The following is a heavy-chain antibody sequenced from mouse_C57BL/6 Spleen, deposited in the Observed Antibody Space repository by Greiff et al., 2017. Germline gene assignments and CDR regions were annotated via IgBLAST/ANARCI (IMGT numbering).Heavy chain of an antibody. J-gene: IGHJ3*01. D-gene: IGHD2-3*01. CDR3: ATYDGFSFAY. Sequence: VQLQQPGAELVRPGSSVKLSCKDSGYTFTSYWMHWVKQRPIQGLEWIGNIDPSDSETHYNQKFKDKATLTVDKSSSTAYMQLSSLTSEDSAVYYCATYDGFSFAYWGQGTLVTVSA. CDR2: IDPSDSET. CDR1: GYTFTSYW. V-gene: IGHV1-52*01.